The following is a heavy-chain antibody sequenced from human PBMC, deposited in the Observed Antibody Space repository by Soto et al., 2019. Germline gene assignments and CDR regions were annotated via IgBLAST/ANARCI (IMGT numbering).Heavy chain of an antibody. CDR1: GYTFTSYD. D-gene: IGHD5-12*01. Sequence: GASGKVSCKASGYTFTSYDINWVRQATGQGLEWMGWMNPNSGNTGYAQKFQGRVTITWDMSTTTSYMDLSSLRSEDTAVYYCASGGLPNASGYWGQGTQVTVSS. CDR3: ASGGLPNASGY. CDR2: MNPNSGNT. J-gene: IGHJ4*02. V-gene: IGHV1-8*01.